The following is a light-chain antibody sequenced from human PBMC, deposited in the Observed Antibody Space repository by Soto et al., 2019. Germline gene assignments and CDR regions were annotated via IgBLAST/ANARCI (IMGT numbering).Light chain of an antibody. CDR2: KAS. V-gene: IGKV1-5*03. J-gene: IGKJ4*01. CDR1: QSIRSW. Sequence: DIQMTQFPSTLSASVGDRVTITCRASQSIRSWLAWYQQKPGKAPNLLIYKASSLPSGVPSRFSGSGYGTEFTLTISSLQPDDIATYDCQQYDSYSTFGGGTKVQIK. CDR3: QQYDSYST.